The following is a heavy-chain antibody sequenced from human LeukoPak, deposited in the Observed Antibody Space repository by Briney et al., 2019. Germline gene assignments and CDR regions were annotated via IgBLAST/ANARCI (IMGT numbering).Heavy chain of an antibody. V-gene: IGHV3-30-3*01. Sequence: GGSLRLSCAASGLTFSSYNMHWVRQAPGKGLEWVAVISYDGSIKYYADSVQGRFTISRDNSKNTLYLQMNSLRAEDTAVYYCARDPLAVAGTAYLDYWGQGTLVTVSS. CDR3: ARDPLAVAGTAYLDY. J-gene: IGHJ4*02. CDR2: ISYDGSIK. D-gene: IGHD6-19*01. CDR1: GLTFSSYN.